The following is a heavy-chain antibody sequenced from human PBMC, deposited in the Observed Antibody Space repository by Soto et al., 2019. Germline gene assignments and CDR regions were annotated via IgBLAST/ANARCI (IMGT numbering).Heavy chain of an antibody. D-gene: IGHD5-12*01. J-gene: IGHJ4*02. CDR2: INPNNGDT. V-gene: IGHV1-2*02. CDR1: GYTFTGYY. CDR3: ARHSGYDYVFDY. Sequence: QVQLVQSGAEVKKPGASVKVSCKASGYTFTGYYIHWVRQAPGQGLEWMGWINPNNGDTNYAQKFQGRVTMTRDTSTSTTYTELSSLTFDDTAVYYCARHSGYDYVFDYWGQGTLVTVSS.